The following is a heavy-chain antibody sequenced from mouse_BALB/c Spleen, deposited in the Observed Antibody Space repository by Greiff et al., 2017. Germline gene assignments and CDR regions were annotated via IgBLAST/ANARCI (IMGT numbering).Heavy chain of an antibody. V-gene: IGHV1S81*02. D-gene: IGHD3-3*01. CDR2: INPSNGGT. CDR1: GYTFTSYY. Sequence: VQLQQPGAELVKPGASVKLSCKASGYTFTSYYMYWVKQRPGQGLEWIGGINPSNGGTNFNEKFKSKATLTVDKSSSTAYMQLSSLTSEDSAVYYCTRGTRTRYFDVWGAGTTVTVSS. CDR3: TRGTRTRYFDV. J-gene: IGHJ1*01.